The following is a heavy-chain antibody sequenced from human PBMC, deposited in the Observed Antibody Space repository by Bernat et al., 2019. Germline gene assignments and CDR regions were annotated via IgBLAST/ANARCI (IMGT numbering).Heavy chain of an antibody. CDR2: ISYDGSNK. CDR3: ARESYDSSGSHDAFDI. D-gene: IGHD3-22*01. Sequence: QVQLVESGGGVVQPGRSLRLSCAASGFTFSSYAMHWVRQAPGKGLEWVAVISYDGSNKYYADSVKGRFTISRDNSKNTLYLQMNSLRAEDTAVYYCARESYDSSGSHDAFDIWGQGTMVTVSS. J-gene: IGHJ3*02. V-gene: IGHV3-30*07. CDR1: GFTFSSYA.